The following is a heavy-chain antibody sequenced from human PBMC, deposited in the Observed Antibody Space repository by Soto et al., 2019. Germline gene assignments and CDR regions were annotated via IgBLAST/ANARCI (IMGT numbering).Heavy chain of an antibody. D-gene: IGHD3-3*01. V-gene: IGHV4-31*03. CDR2: IYYSGST. CDR1: GGSISSGGYY. CDR3: ASSRIGYYYYGMDV. Sequence: SETLSLTCTVSGGSISSGGYYWSWIRQHPGKGLEWIGYIYYSGSTYYNPSLKSRVTISVDTSKNQFSLKLSSVTAADTAVYYCASSRIGYYYYGMDVWGQGTTVTVSS. J-gene: IGHJ6*02.